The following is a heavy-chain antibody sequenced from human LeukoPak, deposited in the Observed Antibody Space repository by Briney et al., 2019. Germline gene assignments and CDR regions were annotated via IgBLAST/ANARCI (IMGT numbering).Heavy chain of an antibody. CDR1: GFTFSGSA. CDR3: TRPGIAAAGTGDYYYYMDV. J-gene: IGHJ6*03. CDR2: IRSKANSYAT. Sequence: GGSLRLSCAASGFTFSGSAMHWVRQASGKGLEWVGRIRSKANSYATAYAASVKGRFTISRDDSKNTAYLQMNSLKTEDTAVYYCTRPGIAAAGTGDYYYYMDVWGKGTTVTVSS. V-gene: IGHV3-73*01. D-gene: IGHD6-13*01.